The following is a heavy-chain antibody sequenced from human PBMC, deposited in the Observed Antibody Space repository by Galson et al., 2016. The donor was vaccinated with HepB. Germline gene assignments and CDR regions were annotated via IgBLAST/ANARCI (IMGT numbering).Heavy chain of an antibody. V-gene: IGHV4-31*03. Sequence: TLSLTCTVSGGSISSGYYYWSWIRQLPGKGLEWIEYISYSGSTDYNPSLQSRVTISADTSKNQFSLMLSSVTAADSAVYFCARDHCTGGVCYSSPWYYGMDVWGQGTTVTVSS. J-gene: IGHJ6*02. CDR1: GGSISSGYYY. CDR3: ARDHCTGGVCYSSPWYYGMDV. CDR2: ISYSGST. D-gene: IGHD2-8*02.